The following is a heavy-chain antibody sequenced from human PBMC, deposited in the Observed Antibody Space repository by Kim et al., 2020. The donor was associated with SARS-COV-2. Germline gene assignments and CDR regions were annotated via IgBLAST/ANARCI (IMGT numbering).Heavy chain of an antibody. Sequence: ASVKVSCKASGYTFTSYGISWVRQAPGQGLEWMGWISAYNGNTNYAQKLQGRVTMTTDTSTSTAYMELRSLRSDDTAVYYCARSTKGSGWKRTAENYYYYGMDVWGQGTTVTVSS. CDR3: ARSTKGSGWKRTAENYYYYGMDV. CDR1: GYTFTSYG. D-gene: IGHD6-19*01. J-gene: IGHJ6*02. CDR2: ISAYNGNT. V-gene: IGHV1-18*04.